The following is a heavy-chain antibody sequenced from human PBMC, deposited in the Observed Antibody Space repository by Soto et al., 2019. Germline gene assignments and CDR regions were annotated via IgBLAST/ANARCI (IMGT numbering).Heavy chain of an antibody. V-gene: IGHV4-31*03. D-gene: IGHD2-2*01. J-gene: IGHJ6*02. CDR2: IYYSGST. CDR3: ARDHLAVPAAEVVGYYYYGMDV. CDR1: GGSISSGGYY. Sequence: QVQLQESGPGLVKPSQTLSLTCTVSGGSISSGGYYWSWIRQHPGKGLEWIGYIYYSGSTYYNPSLKSRVTISVDTSKNQFSLKLSAVTAADTAVYYCARDHLAVPAAEVVGYYYYGMDVWGQGTTVTVSS.